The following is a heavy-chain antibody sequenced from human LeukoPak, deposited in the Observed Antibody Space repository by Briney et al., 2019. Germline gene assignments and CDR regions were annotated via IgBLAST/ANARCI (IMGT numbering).Heavy chain of an antibody. CDR2: ISYDGSNK. D-gene: IGHD4-17*01. J-gene: IGHJ6*03. CDR3: AKYGDPYYYYYYMDV. CDR1: GFTFSSYG. V-gene: IGHV3-30*18. Sequence: GRSLRLSCAASGFTFSSYGMHWVRQAPGKGMEWVAVISYDGSNKYYADSVKGRFTISRDNSKNTLYLQMNSLRAEDTAVYYCAKYGDPYYYYYYMDVWGKGTTVTVSS.